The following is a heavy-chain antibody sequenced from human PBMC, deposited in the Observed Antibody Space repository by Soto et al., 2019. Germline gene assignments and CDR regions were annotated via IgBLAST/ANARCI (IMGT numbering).Heavy chain of an antibody. CDR3: GKGLGSFFHEAPIDS. V-gene: IGHV3-9*01. Sequence: EVHLVESGGGLVEPGRSLRLSCTVSGFIFEDYGMHWVRQRPGKGLEWVSGISWSGGDIGYADSVRGRFTTSRDNAQNFLNLQMSSLTLEDAVLYDCGKGLGSFFHEAPIDSWGQGALVTVSS. CDR2: ISWSGGDI. J-gene: IGHJ4*02. CDR1: GFIFEDYG. D-gene: IGHD2-15*01.